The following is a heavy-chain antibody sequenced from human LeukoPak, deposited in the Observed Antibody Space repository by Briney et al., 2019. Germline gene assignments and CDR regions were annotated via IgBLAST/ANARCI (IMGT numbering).Heavy chain of an antibody. CDR1: GVSISSSSYY. J-gene: IGHJ5*02. V-gene: IGHV4-39*01. Sequence: KPSETLSLTCTVSGVSISSSSYYWGWIRQPPGKGLEWIGSIYYSGSTYYNPSLKSRVTISVDTSKNQFSLKLSSVTAADTAVYYCARRPRYHHPGHLMYNWFDPWGQGTLVTVSS. CDR2: IYYSGST. D-gene: IGHD1-14*01. CDR3: ARRPRYHHPGHLMYNWFDP.